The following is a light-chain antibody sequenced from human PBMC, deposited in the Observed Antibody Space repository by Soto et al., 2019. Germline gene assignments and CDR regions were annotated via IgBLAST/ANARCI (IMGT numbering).Light chain of an antibody. CDR2: GAS. Sequence: DIQMTQSPSSLSASIGDRVTITCRASQTISSRFNWYKQKPGQAPEVLIYGASNLQSGVPSRFSGSGSGTDFTLTISSLQPEDFATYYCQQTDSTPYTFGQGTKLEI. CDR1: QTISSR. J-gene: IGKJ2*01. CDR3: QQTDSTPYT. V-gene: IGKV1-39*01.